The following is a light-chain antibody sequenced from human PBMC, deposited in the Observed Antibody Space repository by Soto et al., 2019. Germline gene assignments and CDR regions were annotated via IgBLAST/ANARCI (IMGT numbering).Light chain of an antibody. Sequence: EIVLTQSPGTLSLSPGERATLSCRASQSVSRSFLAWYQQKPGQAPRLLIYGASSSATGIPDRFSGSGSGTDFTLTISRLDPEDFAVYYCQQYDSSPWTFGQGTKVESK. CDR1: QSVSRSF. J-gene: IGKJ1*01. V-gene: IGKV3-20*01. CDR3: QQYDSSPWT. CDR2: GAS.